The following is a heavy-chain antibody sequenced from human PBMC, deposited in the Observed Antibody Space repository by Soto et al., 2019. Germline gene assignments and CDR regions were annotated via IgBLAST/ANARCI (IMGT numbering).Heavy chain of an antibody. Sequence: PSETLSLTCAFSVYSLSSGYYWGWLRQPPGKGLEWSGSIYHGGSTYYNPSLNSRVTLSIDMTNNHVSLILNSVTAADTAVYYCARACPTVRYYSDISPSTFYNWFEPWGQGTLV. J-gene: IGHJ5*02. CDR1: VYSLSSGYY. V-gene: IGHV4-38-2*01. CDR3: ARACPTVRYYSDISPSTFYNWFEP. CDR2: IYHGGST. D-gene: IGHD3-22*01.